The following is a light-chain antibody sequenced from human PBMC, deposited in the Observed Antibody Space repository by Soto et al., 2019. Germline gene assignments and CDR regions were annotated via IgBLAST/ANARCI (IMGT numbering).Light chain of an antibody. CDR1: QSVGSDY. V-gene: IGKV3D-20*02. J-gene: IGKJ4*01. CDR3: QQRSNLPLT. Sequence: EIVVTHSPATLFVSTGERATLSCRASQSVGSDYLAWYQQKPGQAPTLLIYGASSRATGIPDRLSGSGSGTDFTLTIISLEPEDFVVYYCQQRSNLPLTFGGGTKVEIK. CDR2: GAS.